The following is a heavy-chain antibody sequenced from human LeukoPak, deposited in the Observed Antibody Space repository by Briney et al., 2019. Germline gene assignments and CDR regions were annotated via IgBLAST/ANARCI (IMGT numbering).Heavy chain of an antibody. V-gene: IGHV3-53*01. CDR3: ARDRGFFLFDY. J-gene: IGHJ4*02. Sequence: GGSLRLSCAASGFTVSSNYMSWVRQAPGKGLEWVSVIYSGGSTYYADSVKGRFTISRDNAKNSLYLQMSSLRDEDTAVYYCARDRGFFLFDYWGQGTLVSVSS. D-gene: IGHD3-10*01. CDR2: IYSGGST. CDR1: GFTVSSNY.